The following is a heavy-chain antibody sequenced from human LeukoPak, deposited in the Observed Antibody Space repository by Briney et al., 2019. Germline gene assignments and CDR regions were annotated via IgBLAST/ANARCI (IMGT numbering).Heavy chain of an antibody. CDR1: GFTVSSYS. D-gene: IGHD6-6*01. CDR2: ISSSSSTI. V-gene: IGHV3-48*04. Sequence: GGSLRLSCAASGFTVSSYSMNWVRQAPGKGLEWVSYISSSSSTIYYADSVKGRFAISRDNAKNSLYLQMNSLRAEDTAVYYCARARIAARPEGNSWGQGNLVTVSS. CDR3: ARARIAARPEGNS. J-gene: IGHJ4*02.